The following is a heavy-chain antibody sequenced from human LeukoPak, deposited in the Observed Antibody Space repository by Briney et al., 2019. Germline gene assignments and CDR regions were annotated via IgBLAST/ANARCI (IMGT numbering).Heavy chain of an antibody. CDR2: ISAYNGNT. V-gene: IGHV1-18*01. Sequence: ASVKVSCKASGYTYTSYGISWVRHAPGQGLEWMGWISAYNGNTNYAQKLQGRVTMTTDTSTSTAYMELRSLRSDDPAVYYCARVTQAPGNYDFWSGPKTFPNWFDPWGQGTLVTVSS. J-gene: IGHJ5*02. CDR3: ARVTQAPGNYDFWSGPKTFPNWFDP. CDR1: GYTYTSYG. D-gene: IGHD3-3*01.